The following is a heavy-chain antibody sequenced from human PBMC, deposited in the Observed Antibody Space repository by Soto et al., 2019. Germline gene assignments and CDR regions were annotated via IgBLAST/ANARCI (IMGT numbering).Heavy chain of an antibody. CDR2: IGGSGSSI. V-gene: IGHV3-48*01. Sequence: EVQLVESGGGLVQPGESLRLSCAASGFTFSDYSMNWVRQAPGKGLEWLSYIGGSGSSIYYADSVKGRFTISRDNAKNSLYLQMHSLRAEDTAVYYCVRDLHCVIATCYNIWGRGTMVTVSS. CDR1: GFTFSDYS. J-gene: IGHJ3*02. CDR3: VRDLHCVIATCYNI. D-gene: IGHD2-2*02.